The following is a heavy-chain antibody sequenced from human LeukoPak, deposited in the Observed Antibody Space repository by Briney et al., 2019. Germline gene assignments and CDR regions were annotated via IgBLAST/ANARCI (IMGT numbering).Heavy chain of an antibody. D-gene: IGHD3-3*01. Sequence: SQTLSLTCTVSGGSISSGGYYWSWIRQHPGKGLEWIGYIYYSGGTYYNPSLKSRVTISVDTSKNQFSLKLSSVTAADTAVYYCARGGNYDFWSGYHIPYYFDYWGQGTLVTVSS. CDR3: ARGGNYDFWSGYHIPYYFDY. V-gene: IGHV4-31*03. CDR1: GGSISSGGYY. CDR2: IYYSGGT. J-gene: IGHJ4*02.